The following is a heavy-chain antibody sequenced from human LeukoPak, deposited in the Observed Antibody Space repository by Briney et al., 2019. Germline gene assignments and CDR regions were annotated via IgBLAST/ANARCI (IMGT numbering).Heavy chain of an antibody. CDR1: GFTFDDYA. J-gene: IGHJ4*02. CDR2: ISWEGQTT. CDR3: TRDTDYGSATNYFDS. Sequence: GGSLRLPCAASGFTFDDYAMHWVRQAPGKGLEWVALISWEGQTTYYADSVRGRFTISRDNSKNSLYLQMNSLRTEDTAFYYCTRDTDYGSATNYFDSWGQGTLVSVSS. D-gene: IGHD3-10*01. V-gene: IGHV3-43*01.